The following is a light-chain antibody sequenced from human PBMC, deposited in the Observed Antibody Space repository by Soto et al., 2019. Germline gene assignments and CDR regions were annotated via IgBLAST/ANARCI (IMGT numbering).Light chain of an antibody. Sequence: QSVLTQPASVSGSPGQSITISCTGTSSDVGGYNYVSWYQQHPGKAPKLMIYEVSNRPSGVSNRFSGSKSGNTASLTISGHQAEDEADYYCSSYTSSSTYVFGTGTQLTVL. V-gene: IGLV2-14*01. CDR3: SSYTSSSTYV. CDR1: SSDVGGYNY. J-gene: IGLJ1*01. CDR2: EVS.